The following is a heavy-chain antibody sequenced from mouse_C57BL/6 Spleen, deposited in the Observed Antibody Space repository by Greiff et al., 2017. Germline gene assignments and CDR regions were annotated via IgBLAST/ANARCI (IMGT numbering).Heavy chain of an antibody. V-gene: IGHV1-42*01. D-gene: IGHD2-4*01. CDR2: INPSTGGT. Sequence: EVQLKQSGPELVKPGASVKISCKASGYSFTGYYMNWVKQSPEKSLEWIGEINPSTGGTTYNQKFKAKATLTVDKSSSTAYMQLKSLTSEDSAVYYCATYYDYDGGAYWGQGTLVTVSA. CDR1: GYSFTGYY. J-gene: IGHJ3*01. CDR3: ATYYDYDGGAY.